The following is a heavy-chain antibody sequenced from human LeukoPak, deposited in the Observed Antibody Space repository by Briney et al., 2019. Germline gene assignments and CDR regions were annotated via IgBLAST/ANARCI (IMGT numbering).Heavy chain of an antibody. J-gene: IGHJ5*02. CDR2: INTNTGNP. Sequence: ASVKVSCKASGYTFTSYAMNWVRQAPGQGLEWMGWINTNTGNPTYAQGFTGRFVFSLDTSVSTAYLQISSLKAEDTAVYYCARDSGFDFPTYCGGDCSVPLLVPNWFDPWGQGTLVTVSS. D-gene: IGHD2-21*02. CDR3: ARDSGFDFPTYCGGDCSVPLLVPNWFDP. CDR1: GYTFTSYA. V-gene: IGHV7-4-1*02.